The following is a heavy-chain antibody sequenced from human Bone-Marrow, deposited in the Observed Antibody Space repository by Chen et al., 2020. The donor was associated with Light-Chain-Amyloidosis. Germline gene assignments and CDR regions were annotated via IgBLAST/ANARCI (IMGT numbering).Heavy chain of an antibody. D-gene: IGHD3-9*01. V-gene: IGHV3-7*01. Sequence: EVQLVESGGGLVQPGGSLRLSCAASGFTFSSYWMSWVRQAPGKGREWVANIKEDGSEKYYVESVKCVFTISSDNAKNSLYLQMNSLRAEDTAVYYCAKDISYDDILPGYPADAFDIWGQGTMVTDSS. CDR1: GFTFSSYW. CDR2: IKEDGSEK. J-gene: IGHJ3*02. CDR3: AKDISYDDILPGYPADAFDI.